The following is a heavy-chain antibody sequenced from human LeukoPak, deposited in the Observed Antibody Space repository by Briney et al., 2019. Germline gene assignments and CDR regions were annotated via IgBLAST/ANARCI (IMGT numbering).Heavy chain of an antibody. CDR2: ISGSGGST. V-gene: IGHV3-23*01. CDR3: AERGSTMIGGV. J-gene: IGHJ6*04. Sequence: GGSLRLSCAASGFTFRNYGMSWVRQAPGQGLEWVSAISGSGGSTYYADSVKGRFTISRDNAKNSLYLQMNSMRAEDTAVYYCAERGSTMIGGVWGKGTTVTISS. D-gene: IGHD3-10*02. CDR1: GFTFRNYG.